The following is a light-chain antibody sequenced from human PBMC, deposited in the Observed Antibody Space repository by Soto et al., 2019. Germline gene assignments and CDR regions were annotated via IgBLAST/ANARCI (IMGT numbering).Light chain of an antibody. V-gene: IGKV3-15*01. CDR2: GAS. CDR1: QSVSSN. J-gene: IGKJ4*01. Sequence: EIVMTQSQATLSVSPGERATLSCRSSQSVSSNLAWYQQKPGQAPRLLIYGASTRATGIPARSSGSGSGTEFTLTISGLQSEDFAVYSCQQYNNWLPLSFGGGTKVEFK. CDR3: QQYNNWLPLS.